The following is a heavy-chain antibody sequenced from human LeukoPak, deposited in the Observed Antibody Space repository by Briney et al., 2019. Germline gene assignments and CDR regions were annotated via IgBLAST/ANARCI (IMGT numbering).Heavy chain of an antibody. D-gene: IGHD2-2*01. CDR2: ISSSSSYI. CDR3: ARELIGVVPAATNDY. J-gene: IGHJ4*02. V-gene: IGHV3-21*01. Sequence: GGSLRLSCAASGFTFSSYSTNWVRQAPGKGLEWVSSISSSSSYIYYADSVKGRFTISRDNAKNSLYLQMNSLRAEDTAVYYCARELIGVVPAATNDYWGQGTLVTVPS. CDR1: GFTFSSYS.